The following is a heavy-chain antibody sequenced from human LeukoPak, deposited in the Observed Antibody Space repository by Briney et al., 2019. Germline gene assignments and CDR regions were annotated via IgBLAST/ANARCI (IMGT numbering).Heavy chain of an antibody. CDR1: GYRFTVYW. CDR2: IYSGDSEA. J-gene: IGHJ4*02. Sequence: GESLKICCKASGYRFTVYWIAWVRQMPGKGLEWMGSIYSGDSEARYSPSSQGQVTMSVDKSISTAYLQWGSLKASDTATYYCARHYTAMTQFDYWGQGTLVTVSS. CDR3: ARHYTAMTQFDY. D-gene: IGHD5-18*01. V-gene: IGHV5-51*01.